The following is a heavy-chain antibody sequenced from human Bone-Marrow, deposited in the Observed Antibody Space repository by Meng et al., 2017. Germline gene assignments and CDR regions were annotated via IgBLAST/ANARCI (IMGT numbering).Heavy chain of an antibody. V-gene: IGHV4-61*01. CDR2: IYYSWST. CDR1: GGSVSSGSYY. J-gene: IGHJ5*02. CDR3: ERGTPSIAEAGPGGSNWFDP. Sequence: SETLSLTCTVSGGSVSSGSYYWSWIRQPPGQGLEWIGYIYYSWSTNYNHYRKSRVTITVDTSKNQCSLKLSSVTAADTDVYDCERGTPSIAEAGPGGSNWFDPWGQGTRVTVSS. D-gene: IGHD6-13*01.